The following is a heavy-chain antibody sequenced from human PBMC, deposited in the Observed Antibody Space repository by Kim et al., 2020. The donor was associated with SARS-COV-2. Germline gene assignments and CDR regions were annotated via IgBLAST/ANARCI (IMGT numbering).Heavy chain of an antibody. CDR3: ANRVVNSFGL. CDR2: GAT. D-gene: IGHD2-15*01. J-gene: IGHJ4*02. V-gene: IGHV3-23*01. Sequence: GATYNTGSVKGRCTISRDNSKNTLYLQMNSLRVDDTSVYYCANRVVNSFGLWGQGTLVTVSS.